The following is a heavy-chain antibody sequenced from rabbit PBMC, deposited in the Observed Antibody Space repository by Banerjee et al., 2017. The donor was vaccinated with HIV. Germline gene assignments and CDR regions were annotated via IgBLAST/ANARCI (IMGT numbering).Heavy chain of an antibody. CDR3: ARGGGSNYRYYFNL. J-gene: IGHJ4*01. Sequence: QEQLEESGGDLVKPEGSLTLTCTASGFSFSSSYWICWVRQAPGKGLEWIACIYAGSSGSTYYASWAKGRFTISKTSSTTVTLQMTSLTAADTATYFCARGGGSNYRYYFNLWGPGTLVTVS. D-gene: IGHD1-1*01. CDR1: GFSFSSSYW. V-gene: IGHV1S45*01. CDR2: IYAGSSGST.